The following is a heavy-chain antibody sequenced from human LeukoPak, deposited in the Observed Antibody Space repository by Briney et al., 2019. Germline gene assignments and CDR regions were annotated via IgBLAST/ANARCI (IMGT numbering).Heavy chain of an antibody. Sequence: GGSLRLSCAASGFTFDDYAMHWVRQAPGKGLEWVSLISGDGGSTYYADSVKGRFTISRDNSENSLYLQMNSLRTEDTALYYCAEDTEFYGDYVYFDYWGQGTLVTVSS. CDR3: AEDTEFYGDYVYFDY. CDR2: ISGDGGST. J-gene: IGHJ4*02. CDR1: GFTFDDYA. D-gene: IGHD4-17*01. V-gene: IGHV3-43*02.